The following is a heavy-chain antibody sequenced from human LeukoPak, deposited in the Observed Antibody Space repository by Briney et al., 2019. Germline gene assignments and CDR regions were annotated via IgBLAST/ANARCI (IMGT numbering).Heavy chain of an antibody. D-gene: IGHD4-11*01. V-gene: IGHV3-23*01. Sequence: GGSLRLSCTASGFSFSSFAMNWVRQAPGKGLEWFSAISPSGGSTYYADSVKGRFSISRDNSKNTLYLQVNSLRAEDTAVYFCAKAYSNYFSYSYYYMDVWGKGTTVTVSS. CDR3: AKAYSNYFSYSYYYMDV. CDR2: ISPSGGST. CDR1: GFSFSSFA. J-gene: IGHJ6*03.